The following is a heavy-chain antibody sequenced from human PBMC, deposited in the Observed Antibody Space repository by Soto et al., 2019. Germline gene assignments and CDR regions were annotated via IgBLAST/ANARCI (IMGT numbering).Heavy chain of an antibody. Sequence: QVQLVQSGAEVKKTGASVKVSCKASGYTFTNFDINWVRQATGQGLEWMGWMNANTGKTGYAQKFQGRVTMTRYTSISTAYMELSSLRSDDTAVYYCARGPVTMIHDYYYGMDVWGQGTTVTVSS. CDR1: GYTFTNFD. J-gene: IGHJ6*02. CDR3: ARGPVTMIHDYYYGMDV. V-gene: IGHV1-8*01. D-gene: IGHD3-22*01. CDR2: MNANTGKT.